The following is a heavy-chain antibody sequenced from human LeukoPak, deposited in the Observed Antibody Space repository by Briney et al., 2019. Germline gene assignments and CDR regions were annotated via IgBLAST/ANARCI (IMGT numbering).Heavy chain of an antibody. J-gene: IGHJ4*02. CDR1: EFTFSYYG. Sequence: GGSLRLSCEASEFTFSYYGMHWVRQAPGKGPEWVGFIRYDGSNKDYADSVKGRFSISRDNSKNMLYLQMNSLRAEDTAIYYCAKKGSSGWYGNFDYWGQGTLVTVSS. CDR3: AKKGSSGWYGNFDY. CDR2: IRYDGSNK. D-gene: IGHD6-19*01. V-gene: IGHV3-30*02.